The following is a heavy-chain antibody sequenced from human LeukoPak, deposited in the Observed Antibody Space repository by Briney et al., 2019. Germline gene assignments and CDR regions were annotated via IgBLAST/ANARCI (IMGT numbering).Heavy chain of an antibody. Sequence: ASVNVSCKASGYTFSNNYIHWVRQAPGQGLEWMGIINAGGGSTTYAQKFHGRVTMTRDTSTSTVYMELSTLSSEDTAVYYCATGHSDACDVWGQGTLVTVSS. J-gene: IGHJ3*01. V-gene: IGHV1-46*01. CDR2: INAGGGST. CDR1: GYTFSNNY. D-gene: IGHD3-10*01. CDR3: ATGHSDACDV.